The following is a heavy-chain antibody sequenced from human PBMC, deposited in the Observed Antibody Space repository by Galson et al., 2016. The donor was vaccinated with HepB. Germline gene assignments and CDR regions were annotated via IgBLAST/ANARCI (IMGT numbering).Heavy chain of an antibody. CDR2: IYYSGST. CDR3: ARGSAFGGVDN. Sequence: LSLTCTVSGGSISSGDYYWSWIRQPPGKGLEWIGYIYYSGSTYHSPSLKSRVTISVDTSRNQFSLKLNSVTAADTAVYYCARGSAFGGVDNWGQGTLVTVSS. J-gene: IGHJ4*02. V-gene: IGHV4-30-4*01. CDR1: GGSISSGDYY. D-gene: IGHD3-16*01.